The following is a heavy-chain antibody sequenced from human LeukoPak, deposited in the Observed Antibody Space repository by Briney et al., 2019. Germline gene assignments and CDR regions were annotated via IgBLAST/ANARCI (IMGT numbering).Heavy chain of an antibody. CDR2: LNHSGST. CDR3: ARGRYSSSWYGYYYYMDV. CDR1: GGSFSGYY. Sequence: SETLSLTCAVYGGSFSGYYWSWIRQPPGKGLEWIGELNHSGSTNYNPSLKSRVTISVDTSKNQFSLKLSSVTAADTAVYYCARGRYSSSWYGYYYYMDVWGKGTTVTVSS. V-gene: IGHV4-34*01. D-gene: IGHD6-13*01. J-gene: IGHJ6*03.